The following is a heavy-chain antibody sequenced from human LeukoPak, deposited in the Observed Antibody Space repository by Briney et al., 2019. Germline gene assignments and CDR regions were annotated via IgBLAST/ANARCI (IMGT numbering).Heavy chain of an antibody. V-gene: IGHV3-23*01. CDR1: GFTLSGYA. CDR2: FGGDGRST. J-gene: IGHJ3*02. Sequence: GGSLRLSCAASGFTLSGYAMTWVRQAPGKGLEWVSAFGGDGRSTYYADSVKGRFTISRDNSKNTLYLQMSSLRAEDTAIYYCAKDWRDYGDFHAFDIWGQRTMVTVSS. D-gene: IGHD4-17*01. CDR3: AKDWRDYGDFHAFDI.